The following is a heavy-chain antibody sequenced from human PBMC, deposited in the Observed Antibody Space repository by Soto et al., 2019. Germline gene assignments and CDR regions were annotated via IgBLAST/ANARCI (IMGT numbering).Heavy chain of an antibody. CDR1: GDSFTNHY. D-gene: IGHD3-16*01. V-gene: IGHV4-59*11. CDR3: ARGGEGLDV. Sequence: SETLSLTCSVSGDSFTNHYWSWIRQAPGKGLEWIGYIYYTGDAKYTSSLQSRVTISVDAPKRQVSLSLTSVTTADTAIYYCARGGEGLDVWGPGTAVTVSS. CDR2: IYYTGDA. J-gene: IGHJ6*02.